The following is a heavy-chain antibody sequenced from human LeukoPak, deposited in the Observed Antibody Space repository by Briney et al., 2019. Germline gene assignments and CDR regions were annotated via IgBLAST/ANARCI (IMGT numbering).Heavy chain of an antibody. J-gene: IGHJ4*02. CDR2: MNPNSGNT. Sequence: ASVKVSCKASGYTFTSYDINWVRQATGQGLEWMGWMNPNSGNTGYAQKFQGRVTMTRNTSISTAYVELSSLRSEDTAAYYCARGQYDYGDPMDYWGQGTLVTVSS. CDR3: ARGQYDYGDPMDY. D-gene: IGHD4-17*01. V-gene: IGHV1-8*01. CDR1: GYTFTSYD.